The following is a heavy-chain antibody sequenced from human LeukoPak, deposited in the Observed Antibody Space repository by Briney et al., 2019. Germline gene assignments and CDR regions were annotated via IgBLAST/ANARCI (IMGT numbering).Heavy chain of an antibody. D-gene: IGHD3-22*01. Sequence: GGSLRLSCAASGFTFDDYAMHWVRHAPGKGLEWVSGISWNSGSIGYADSVKGRFTISRDNAKNSLYLQMNSLRAEDMALYYRAKDIGPDYYDSSGSDYWGQGTLVTVSS. CDR3: AKDIGPDYYDSSGSDY. J-gene: IGHJ4*02. CDR1: GFTFDDYA. V-gene: IGHV3-9*03. CDR2: ISWNSGSI.